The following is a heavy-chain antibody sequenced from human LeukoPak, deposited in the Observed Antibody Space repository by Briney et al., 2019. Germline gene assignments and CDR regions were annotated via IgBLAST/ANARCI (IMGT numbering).Heavy chain of an antibody. J-gene: IGHJ4*02. CDR1: GEPFSDYS. CDR3: TRCLSGDHKPPYDY. CDR2: INHREYT. D-gene: IGHD3-10*02. V-gene: IGHV4-34*01. Sequence: PPETLSLTCAFYGEPFSDYSIVCIRQSPGKGLEWIGDINHREYTNYKPSLRSRVTISLDSSKSQFSLRLSSVTAADTAVYYCTRCLSGDHKPPYDYWGQGTLVTVSS.